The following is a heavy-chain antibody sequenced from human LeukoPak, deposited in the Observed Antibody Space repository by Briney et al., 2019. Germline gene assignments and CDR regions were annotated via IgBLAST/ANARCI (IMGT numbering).Heavy chain of an antibody. V-gene: IGHV3-7*04. CDR1: GFTVSSTY. J-gene: IGHJ4*02. D-gene: IGHD3-10*01. Sequence: GGSLRLSCAASGFTVSSTYMSWVRQTPGKGLEWVANIKHDGSEAHYVDSVKGRFTISRDNAKNSLSLQMNSLNVDDTGVYFCTRDALFGSGRTHLDFSSQGTLVSVSS. CDR3: TRDALFGSGRTHLDF. CDR2: IKHDGSEA.